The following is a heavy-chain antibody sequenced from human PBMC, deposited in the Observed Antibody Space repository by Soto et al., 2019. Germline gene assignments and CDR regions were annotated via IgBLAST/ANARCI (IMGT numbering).Heavy chain of an antibody. CDR1: GFTFSSYA. CDR2: ISGSGGST. Sequence: PGGSLRLSCAASGFTFSSYAMSWVRQAPGKGLEWVSAISGSGGSTYYADSVKGRFTISRDNSKNTLYLQMNSLRAEDTAVYYCAKALYYYDSSGHDAFDIWGQGTMVTVSS. D-gene: IGHD3-22*01. J-gene: IGHJ3*02. V-gene: IGHV3-23*01. CDR3: AKALYYYDSSGHDAFDI.